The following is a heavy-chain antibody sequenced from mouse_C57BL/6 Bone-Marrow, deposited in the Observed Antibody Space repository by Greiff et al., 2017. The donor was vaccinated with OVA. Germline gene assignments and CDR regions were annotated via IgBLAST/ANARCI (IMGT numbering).Heavy chain of an antibody. CDR3: ARGAYYGGSYDAMDY. V-gene: IGHV14-3*01. Sequence: VQLKESVAELVRPGASVKLSCTASGFNIKNTYMHWVKQRPEQGLEWIGRIDPANGNTKYAPKFQGKATITADTSSNTAYLQLSSLTSEDTAIYYCARGAYYGGSYDAMDYWGQGTSVTVSS. D-gene: IGHD1-1*01. CDR2: IDPANGNT. J-gene: IGHJ4*01. CDR1: GFNIKNTY.